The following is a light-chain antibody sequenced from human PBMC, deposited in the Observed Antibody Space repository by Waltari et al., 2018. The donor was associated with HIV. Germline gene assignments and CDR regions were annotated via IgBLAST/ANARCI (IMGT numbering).Light chain of an antibody. Sequence: VVLTQSPGTLSLSPGDRATLACRASQSINSTYLAWYQQHPGQTPRLLMYGASRRAIGIPDRFSGSGSGTDFTLTIARLEPGDFAVYYCHQYGSSPRTFGQGTKVDIK. CDR1: QSINSTY. CDR2: GAS. J-gene: IGKJ1*01. CDR3: HQYGSSPRT. V-gene: IGKV3-20*01.